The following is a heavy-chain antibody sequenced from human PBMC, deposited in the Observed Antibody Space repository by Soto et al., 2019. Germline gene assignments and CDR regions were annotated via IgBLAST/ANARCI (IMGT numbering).Heavy chain of an antibody. CDR2: IRGKADPGAT. V-gene: IGHV3-73*01. D-gene: IGHD3-22*01. Sequence: EVQLVESGGGLVQPGGSLKLSCAASGFTFRGSAIHWVRQASGKGLEWVGRIRGKADPGATAFAASVKGRFTISRDDSKNTAYLQMNSLKTEDTAVYYCTRRADTNDYDNSGFDAFDVWGQGTMVTVSS. J-gene: IGHJ3*01. CDR3: TRRADTNDYDNSGFDAFDV. CDR1: GFTFRGSA.